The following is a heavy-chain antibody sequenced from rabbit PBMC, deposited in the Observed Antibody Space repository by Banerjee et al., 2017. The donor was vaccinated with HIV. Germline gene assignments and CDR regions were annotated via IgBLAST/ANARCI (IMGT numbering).Heavy chain of an antibody. CDR3: ARNFDL. J-gene: IGHJ4*01. V-gene: IGHV1S45*01. Sequence: QEQLVESGGDLVKPEGSLTLTCKASGFSFSSAHWIYWVRQAPGKGLEWIGTIYAGSTGTIDYASWAKGRFTISKTSSTTVTLQMTSLTAADTATYFCARNFDLWGPGTLVTVS. CDR1: GFSFSSAHW. CDR2: IYAGSTGTI.